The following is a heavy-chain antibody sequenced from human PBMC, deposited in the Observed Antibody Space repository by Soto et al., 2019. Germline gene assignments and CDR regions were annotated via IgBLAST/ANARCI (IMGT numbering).Heavy chain of an antibody. D-gene: IGHD3-22*01. CDR2: ISGSDSST. CDR3: ARDGPYYYDNSVAGAFDR. J-gene: IGHJ4*02. V-gene: IGHV3-23*01. CDR1: GFTFSSYA. Sequence: PGGSLRLSCAASGFTFSSYAMSWVRQAPGKGLEWVSGISGSDSSTYYADSVKGRFTISRDNSRNTLYLQMSSLRAEDTAVYYCARDGPYYYDNSVAGAFDRWGQGTLVTVSS.